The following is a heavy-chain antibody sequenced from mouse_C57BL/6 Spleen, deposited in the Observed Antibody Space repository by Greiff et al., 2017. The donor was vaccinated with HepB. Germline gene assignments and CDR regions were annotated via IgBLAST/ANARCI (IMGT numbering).Heavy chain of an antibody. CDR1: GFTFSSYA. V-gene: IGHV5-4*01. CDR2: ISDGGSYT. D-gene: IGHD2-4*01. Sequence: EVQLVESGGGLVKPGGSLKLSCAASGFTFSSYAMSWVRQTPEKRLEWVATISDGGSYTYYPDNVKGRFTISRDNAKNNLYLQMSHLKSEDTAMYYCARATPIYYDYDGGFAYWGQGTLVTVSA. CDR3: ARATPIYYDYDGGFAY. J-gene: IGHJ3*01.